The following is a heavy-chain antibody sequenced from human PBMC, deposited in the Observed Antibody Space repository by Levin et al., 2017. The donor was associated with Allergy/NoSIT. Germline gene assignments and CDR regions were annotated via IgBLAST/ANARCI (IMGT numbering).Heavy chain of an antibody. CDR1: GFTFSSYD. J-gene: IGHJ3*02. D-gene: IGHD6-13*01. Sequence: GGSLRLSCAASGFTFSSYDMHWVRQATGKGLEWVSAIGTAGDTYYPGSVKGRFTISRENAKNSLYLQMNSLRAGDTAVYYCARVSYSSSWYGGGAFDIWGQGTMVTVSS. CDR3: ARVSYSSSWYGGGAFDI. V-gene: IGHV3-13*04. CDR2: IGTAGDT.